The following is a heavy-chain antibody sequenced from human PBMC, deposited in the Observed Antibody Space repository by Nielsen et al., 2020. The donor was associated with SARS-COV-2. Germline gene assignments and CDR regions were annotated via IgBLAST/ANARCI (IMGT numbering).Heavy chain of an antibody. D-gene: IGHD1-26*01. CDR1: GDSMRGDGYY. J-gene: IGHJ6*01. V-gene: IGHV4-31*11. Sequence: LRLSCDVSGDSMRGDGYYWSWIRQRPGRALEWIGYIHRSGNTYYSPSLRSRVTISVDTSIDQFSLTLKSVTAADTAVYYCARDGWETEAGYSYNGMDVWGQGTTVTVSS. CDR3: ARDGWETEAGYSYNGMDV. CDR2: IHRSGNT.